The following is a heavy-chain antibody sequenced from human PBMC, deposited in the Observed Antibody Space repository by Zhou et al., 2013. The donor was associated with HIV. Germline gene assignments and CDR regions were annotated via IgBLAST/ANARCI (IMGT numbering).Heavy chain of an antibody. V-gene: IGHV1-8*03. CDR3: ARGGYNSGVYYYYGMDV. Sequence: VQLVQSGAEVKKPGASVKVSCKASGYTFTSYDINWVRQATGQGLEWMGWMNPNSGNTGYAQKFQGRVTITRNTSISTAYLELSSLRSDDTAVYYCARGGYNSGVYYYYGMDVWGQGTTLTVSS. J-gene: IGHJ6*02. D-gene: IGHD6-19*01. CDR2: MNPNSGNT. CDR1: GYTFTSYD.